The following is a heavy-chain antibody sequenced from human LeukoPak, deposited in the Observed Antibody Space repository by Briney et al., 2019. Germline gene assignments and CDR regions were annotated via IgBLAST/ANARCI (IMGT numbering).Heavy chain of an antibody. CDR3: AREGGPYRPLDY. J-gene: IGHJ4*02. CDR2: VNLQGST. CDR1: VGSITRTIY. V-gene: IGHV4-4*02. Sequence: SGTLSLTCVFPVGSITRTIYWTWFPKPPGKGLGWIGEVNLQGSTNYNPSLMGRVAISVDMSENHISLQLTSVTAADTAVYYCAREGGPYRPLDYSGQGTLVTVSS.